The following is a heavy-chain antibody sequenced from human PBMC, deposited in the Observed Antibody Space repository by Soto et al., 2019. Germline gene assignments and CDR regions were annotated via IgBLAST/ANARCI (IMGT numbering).Heavy chain of an antibody. CDR2: IYYSGST. Sequence: PSETLSLTCTVSGGSISSGDYYWSWIRQPPGKGLEWIGSIYYSGSTYYNPSLKSRVTISVDTSKNQFSLKLSSVTAADTAVYYCASSMVRGVITLIDQFDYWGQGTLVTVSS. CDR1: GGSISSGDYY. J-gene: IGHJ4*02. CDR3: ASSMVRGVITLIDQFDY. V-gene: IGHV4-39*01. D-gene: IGHD3-10*01.